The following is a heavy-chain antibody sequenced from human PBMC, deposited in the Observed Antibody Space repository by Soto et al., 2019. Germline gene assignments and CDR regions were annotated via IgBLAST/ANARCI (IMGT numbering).Heavy chain of an antibody. D-gene: IGHD2-21*02. CDR1: GDTFTDYY. J-gene: IGHJ4*02. CDR3: ARGGHVVVVTAALDY. CDR2: VNPSGGHT. Sequence: QVQLMQSGAEVKKPGASVKVSCKASGDTFTDYYIHWVRQAPGQGLEWMGTVNPSGGHTTYAQHFLGRVTMTRDTSTSTLCVELTSLTSDDTAIYYCARGGHVVVVTAALDYWGQGTLVTVSS. V-gene: IGHV1-46*01.